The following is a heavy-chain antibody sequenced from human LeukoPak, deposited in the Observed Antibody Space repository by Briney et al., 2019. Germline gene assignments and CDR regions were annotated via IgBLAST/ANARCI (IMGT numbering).Heavy chain of an antibody. Sequence: SQTLSLTCAVSGGSISSGGYSWSWIRQPPGKGLEWIGYIYHSGSTYYNPSLKSRVTISVDRSKNQFSLKLSSVTAADTAVYYCARAPGGDHLDYWGQGTLVTVSS. D-gene: IGHD2-21*02. J-gene: IGHJ4*02. CDR2: IYHSGST. V-gene: IGHV4-30-2*01. CDR3: ARAPGGDHLDY. CDR1: GGSISSGGYS.